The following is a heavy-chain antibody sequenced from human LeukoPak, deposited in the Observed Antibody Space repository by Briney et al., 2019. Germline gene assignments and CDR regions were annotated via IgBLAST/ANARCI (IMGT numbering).Heavy chain of an antibody. Sequence: GGSLRLSCAASGFTFSSYGMHWVRQAPGKGLEWVAFIRYDGSNKYYAESVKGRLTISRDNSKNTLFLQMNSLRAEDTAIYYCIYGYTLDFWGQGTLVTVSS. J-gene: IGHJ4*02. CDR1: GFTFSSYG. CDR3: IYGYTLDF. D-gene: IGHD5-18*01. V-gene: IGHV3-30*02. CDR2: IRYDGSNK.